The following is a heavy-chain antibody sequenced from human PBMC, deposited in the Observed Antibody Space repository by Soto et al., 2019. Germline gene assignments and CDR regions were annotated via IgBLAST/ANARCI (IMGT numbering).Heavy chain of an antibody. V-gene: IGHV3-30*18. CDR1: GFSFRSHG. Sequence: GGSLRLSCAASGFSFRSHGMHWVRQAPGKGLEWVAVISYDGSNSYYADSVKGRFTISRDNSNDALYLQMSSLGPEATAVYFCAKDHRNAGSRFDYWGQGALVTVSS. CDR3: AKDHRNAGSRFDY. J-gene: IGHJ4*02. CDR2: ISYDGSNS. D-gene: IGHD3-10*01.